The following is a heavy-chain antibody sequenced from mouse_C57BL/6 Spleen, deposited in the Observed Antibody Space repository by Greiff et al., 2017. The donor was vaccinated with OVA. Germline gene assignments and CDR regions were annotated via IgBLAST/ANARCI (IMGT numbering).Heavy chain of an antibody. CDR3: ARATMRDAMDY. D-gene: IGHD2-4*01. CDR1: GFTFSDYG. CDR2: ISSGSSTI. Sequence: EVKLMESGGGLVKPGGSLKLSCAASGFTFSDYGMHWVRQAPEKGLEWVAYISSGSSTIYYADTVKGRFTISRDNAKNTLFLQMTNLRSEDTAMYYCARATMRDAMDYWGQGTSVTVSS. V-gene: IGHV5-17*01. J-gene: IGHJ4*01.